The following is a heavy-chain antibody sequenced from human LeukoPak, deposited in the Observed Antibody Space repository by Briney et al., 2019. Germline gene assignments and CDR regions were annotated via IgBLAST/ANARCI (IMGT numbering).Heavy chain of an antibody. CDR3: ARDGYDYVWGSYRYPLEY. D-gene: IGHD3-16*02. Sequence: PGGSLRLSCAASGFTFSSYEMNWVRQAPGKGLEWVSYISSSGSTIYYADSVKGRFTISRDNAKNSLYLQMSSLRAEDTAVYYCARDGYDYVWGSYRYPLEYWGQGTLVTVSS. V-gene: IGHV3-48*03. CDR1: GFTFSSYE. J-gene: IGHJ4*02. CDR2: ISSSGSTI.